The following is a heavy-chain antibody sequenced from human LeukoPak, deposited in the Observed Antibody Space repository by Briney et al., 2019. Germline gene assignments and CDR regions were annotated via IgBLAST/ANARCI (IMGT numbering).Heavy chain of an antibody. CDR1: GGSISSSSYY. CDR2: IYYSGST. V-gene: IGHV4-39*01. D-gene: IGHD5-18*01. J-gene: IGHJ4*02. CDR3: ARLGYNYGYGFDY. Sequence: SETLSLTCTVSGGSISSSSYYWGWIRQPPGKGLEWIGNIYYSGSTYYNPSLKSRVTISVDTSKNQFSLKLSSVTAADTAVYYCARLGYNYGYGFDYWGQGSLVTVSS.